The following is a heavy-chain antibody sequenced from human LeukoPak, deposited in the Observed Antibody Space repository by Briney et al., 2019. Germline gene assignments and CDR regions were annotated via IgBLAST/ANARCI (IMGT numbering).Heavy chain of an antibody. CDR3: ARGGPYYGMDV. J-gene: IGHJ6*02. CDR1: GGSISSGGYS. V-gene: IGHV4-30-2*01. CDR2: IYHSGST. Sequence: PSETLSLTCAVSGGSISSGGYSWSWIRQPPGKGLEWIGYIYHSGSTYYNPSLKSRVTISVDRSKSQFSLKLSSVTAADTAVYYCARGGPYYGMDVWGQGTTVTVSS.